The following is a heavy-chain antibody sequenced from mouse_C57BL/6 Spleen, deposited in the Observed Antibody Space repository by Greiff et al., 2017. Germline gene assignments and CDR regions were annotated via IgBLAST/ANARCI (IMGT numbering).Heavy chain of an antibody. CDR3: ARHGNWDDYAMDY. CDR1: GFTFSSYT. CDR2: ISGGGGDT. D-gene: IGHD4-1*01. V-gene: IGHV5-9*01. J-gene: IGHJ4*01. Sequence: EVKLVESGGGLVKPGGSLKLSCAASGFTFSSYTMSWVSQTPEKRLEWVATISGGGGDTYYPDSVKGRFTISIDNAKNTLYLQMSSMRSEDTAFYYCARHGNWDDYAMDYWGQGTSVTVSS.